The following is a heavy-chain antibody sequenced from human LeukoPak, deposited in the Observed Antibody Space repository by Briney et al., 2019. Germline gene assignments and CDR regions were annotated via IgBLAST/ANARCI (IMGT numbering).Heavy chain of an antibody. Sequence: GGSLRLSCAASGFTFDDYAMHWVRQAPGKSLEWVSLISGDGGSTYYADSVKGRFTISRDNSKNSLYLQMNSLRTEDTALYYCAKDGRSGGACYSFGFYYGMDVWGQGTTVTVSS. CDR3: AKDGRSGGACYSFGFYYGMDV. CDR2: ISGDGGST. V-gene: IGHV3-43*02. CDR1: GFTFDDYA. J-gene: IGHJ6*02. D-gene: IGHD2-15*01.